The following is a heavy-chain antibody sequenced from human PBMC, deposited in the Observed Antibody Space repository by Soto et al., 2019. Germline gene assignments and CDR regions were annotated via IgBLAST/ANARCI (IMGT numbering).Heavy chain of an antibody. D-gene: IGHD3-10*01. CDR2: INAGNGNT. CDR1: GYTFTSYA. Sequence: GASVKVSCKASGYTFTSYAMHWVRQAPGQRLEWMGWINAGNGNTKYSQKFQGRVTITRDTSASTAYMELSSLRSEDTAVYYCARDLRGNPFYFDYWGQGTLVTVSS. V-gene: IGHV1-3*01. J-gene: IGHJ4*02. CDR3: ARDLRGNPFYFDY.